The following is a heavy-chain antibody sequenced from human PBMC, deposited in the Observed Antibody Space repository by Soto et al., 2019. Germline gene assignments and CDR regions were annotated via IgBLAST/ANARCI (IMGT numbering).Heavy chain of an antibody. V-gene: IGHV4-61*01. CDR2: IYYSGRT. J-gene: IGHJ1*01. Sequence: QVQLQESGPGLVKPSETLSLTCTVSGGSVSSGSYYWSWIRQPPGKGLAWIGYIYYSGRTNYNPSLNSRVTISVDTSKNQFSLKLSSVTAADTDVYYCAREYYYVQPWGQGTLVTVSS. CDR1: GGSVSSGSYY. CDR3: AREYYYVQP. D-gene: IGHD3-10*02.